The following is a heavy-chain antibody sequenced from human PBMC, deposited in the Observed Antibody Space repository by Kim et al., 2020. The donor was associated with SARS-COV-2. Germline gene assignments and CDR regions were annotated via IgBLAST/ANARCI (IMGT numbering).Heavy chain of an antibody. Sequence: GGSLRLSCAASGFTFSSYSMNWVRQAPGKGLEWVSSISSSSSYIYYADSVKGRFTISRDNAKNSLYLQMNSLRAEDTAVYYCARILQGWERAFDIWGQGTMVTVSS. D-gene: IGHD1-1*01. CDR2: ISSSSSYI. J-gene: IGHJ3*02. CDR1: GFTFSSYS. CDR3: ARILQGWERAFDI. V-gene: IGHV3-21*01.